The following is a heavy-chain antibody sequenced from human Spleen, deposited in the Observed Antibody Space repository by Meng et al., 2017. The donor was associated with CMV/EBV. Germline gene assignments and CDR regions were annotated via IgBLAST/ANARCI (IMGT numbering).Heavy chain of an antibody. Sequence: GESLKISCAASGFTFSSYSMNWVRQAPGKGLEWVSSISSGGGFIYSADSLKGRFTISRDNAKSSLYLQMNSLRADDTAVYYCARDVAVAAPPFDPWGQGTLVTVSS. CDR2: ISSGGGFI. J-gene: IGHJ5*02. V-gene: IGHV3-21*01. CDR3: ARDVAVAAPPFDP. CDR1: GFTFSSYS. D-gene: IGHD6-19*01.